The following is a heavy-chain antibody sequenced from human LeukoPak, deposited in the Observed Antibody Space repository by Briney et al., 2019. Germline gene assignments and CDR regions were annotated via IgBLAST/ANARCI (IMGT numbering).Heavy chain of an antibody. J-gene: IGHJ4*02. CDR1: GFTFSSYG. CDR2: ISYDGSNK. CDR3: AKAGIIYCTNGVCPGH. V-gene: IGHV3-30*18. D-gene: IGHD2-8*01. Sequence: PGGSLRLSCAASGFTFSSYGMHWVRQAPGKGLEWVAVISYDGSNKYYADSVKGRFTISRDNSKNTLYLQMNSLRAEDTAVYYCAKAGIIYCTNGVCPGHWGQGTLVTVSS.